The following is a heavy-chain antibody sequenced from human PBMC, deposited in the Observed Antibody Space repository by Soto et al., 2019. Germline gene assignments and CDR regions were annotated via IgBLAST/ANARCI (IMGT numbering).Heavy chain of an antibody. CDR3: ARHGVVVVAATSKLDY. D-gene: IGHD2-15*01. J-gene: IGHJ4*02. CDR2: IDPSDSYT. V-gene: IGHV5-10-1*01. Sequence: PGESLKISCKGSGYSFTSYWISWVRQMPGKGLEWMGRIDPSDSYTNYSPSFQGHVTISADKSISTAYLQWSSLKASDTAMNYCARHGVVVVAATSKLDYWGQGTLVTVSS. CDR1: GYSFTSYW.